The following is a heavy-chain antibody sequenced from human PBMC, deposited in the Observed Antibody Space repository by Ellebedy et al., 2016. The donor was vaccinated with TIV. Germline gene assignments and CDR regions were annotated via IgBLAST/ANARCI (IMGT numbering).Heavy chain of an antibody. CDR2: ISYDGSHR. CDR3: AREHMTSTGSPLDY. D-gene: IGHD1-1*01. V-gene: IGHV3-30-3*01. CDR1: GFSFSSYA. J-gene: IGHJ4*02. Sequence: GESLKISCSAPGFSFSSYAMHWVRQAPGKGLEWVAIISYDGSHRYYADSVKGRFTISRDISKNTLYLQMNSLRAEDTAVYYCAREHMTSTGSPLDYWGQGTLVTVSS.